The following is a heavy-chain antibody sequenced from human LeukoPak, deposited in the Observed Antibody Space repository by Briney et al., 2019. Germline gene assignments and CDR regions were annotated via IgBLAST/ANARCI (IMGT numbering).Heavy chain of an antibody. J-gene: IGHJ4*02. CDR2: ISFDGSNQ. CDR3: AKPPEVVAAGAHLDY. V-gene: IGHV3-30*18. D-gene: IGHD2-15*01. Sequence: GGSLRLSCAASAFTFSGYGTHWGRQAPGKGLEWVARISFDGSNQDYAVSVDGRFTIPKDNTKITLYLQMSSLRAEDTAVCYCAKPPEVVAAGAHLDYRGQGALVSVPP. CDR1: AFTFSGYG.